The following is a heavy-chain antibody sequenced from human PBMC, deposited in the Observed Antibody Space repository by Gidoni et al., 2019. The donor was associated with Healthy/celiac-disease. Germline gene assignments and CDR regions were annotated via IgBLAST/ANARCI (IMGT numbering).Heavy chain of an antibody. V-gene: IGHV4-39*01. J-gene: IGHJ4*02. CDR3: ARHKKSDGGNFDY. CDR1: GGSISSSSYY. D-gene: IGHD2-15*01. Sequence: QLQLQESGPGLVKPSETLSLTCTVSGGSISSSSYYWGWIRQPPGKGLEWIGSIYYSGSTYYNPSLKSRVTISVDTSKNQFSLKLSSVTAADTAVYYCARHKKSDGGNFDYWGQGTLVTVSS. CDR2: IYYSGST.